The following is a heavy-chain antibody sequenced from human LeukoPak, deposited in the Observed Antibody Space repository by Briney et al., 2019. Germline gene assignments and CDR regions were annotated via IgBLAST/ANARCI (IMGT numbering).Heavy chain of an antibody. CDR1: GYTFTGYY. D-gene: IGHD3-22*01. CDR3: ARGTPAPWYYYDSSGYSPPDY. V-gene: IGHV1-2*02. Sequence: ASVKVSCKASGYTFTGYYMHWVRQAPGQGLEWMGWINPNSGGTNYAQKFQGRVTMTRDTYISTAYMELSGLRSDDTAVYYCARGTPAPWYYYDSSGYSPPDYWGQGTLVTVSS. CDR2: INPNSGGT. J-gene: IGHJ4*02.